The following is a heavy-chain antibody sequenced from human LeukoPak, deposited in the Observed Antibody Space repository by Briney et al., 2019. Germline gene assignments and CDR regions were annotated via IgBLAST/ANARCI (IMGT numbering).Heavy chain of an antibody. CDR2: ITSDSTTM. V-gene: IGHV3-48*01. J-gene: IGHJ5*02. Sequence: GGSLRLSCAASGFSFSSYSMNWVRQAPGQGLEWVSYITSDSTTMFYADSVKGRFTASRDNAENSMYLQMNSLRAEDTAIYYCARVALRPIDYGDTEFDPWGQGTLVTVSS. D-gene: IGHD4-17*01. CDR1: GFSFSSYS. CDR3: ARVALRPIDYGDTEFDP.